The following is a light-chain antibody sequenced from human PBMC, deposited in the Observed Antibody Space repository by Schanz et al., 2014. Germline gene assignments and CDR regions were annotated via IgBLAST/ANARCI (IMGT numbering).Light chain of an antibody. CDR1: SSDIGGYNY. V-gene: IGLV2-14*03. CDR2: DVH. CDR3: SSFTTSSAPGV. Sequence: QSALTQPPSASGSLGQSVTISCTGTSSDIGGYNYVSWYQQHPGKAPKLIIYDVHHRPSGVSNRFSGSKTGNTASLTISDLQAEDEADYYCSSFTTSSAPGVFGGGTKLTAL. J-gene: IGLJ3*02.